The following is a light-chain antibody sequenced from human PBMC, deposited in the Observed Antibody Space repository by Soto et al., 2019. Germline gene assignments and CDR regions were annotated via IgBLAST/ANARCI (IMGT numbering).Light chain of an antibody. J-gene: IGKJ1*01. CDR3: QQYGSSPQT. V-gene: IGKV3-20*01. CDR2: GAS. Sequence: EIVLTQSPGTLSLSPGERATLSCGASQSVSSSYLAWYQQKPGQAPRLLIYGASSRATGIPDRFSGSASRTDFTLTISRLEPEDFAVYYCQQYGSSPQTFGQGTKVEIK. CDR1: QSVSSSY.